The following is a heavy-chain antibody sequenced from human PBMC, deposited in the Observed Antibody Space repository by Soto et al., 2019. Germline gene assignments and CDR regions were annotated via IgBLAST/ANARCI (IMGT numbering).Heavy chain of an antibody. CDR3: ARMESFGSLNWFDP. V-gene: IGHV1-8*02. CDR1: GYTFTNND. Sequence: QVQLVQSGAEVKKPGASVKVSCKASGYTFTNNDVSWVRQATGQGLEWMGWMNHGSGDRGYAQKLQGRVTMTRDISIATAYMELNSLTSEDTAIYYCARMESFGSLNWFDPWGQGTLVTVSS. J-gene: IGHJ5*02. D-gene: IGHD5-18*01. CDR2: MNHGSGDR.